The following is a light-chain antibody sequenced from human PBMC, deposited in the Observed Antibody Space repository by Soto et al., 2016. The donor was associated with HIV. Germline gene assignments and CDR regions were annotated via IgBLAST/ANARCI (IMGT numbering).Light chain of an antibody. CDR1: NIGSKS. V-gene: IGLV3-21*03. CDR3: QVWDGDRDHVV. J-gene: IGLJ2*01. Sequence: SYELTQPPSVSVAPGKTARITCGGNNIGSKSVHWYQQKPGQAPVLVVYDDSDRPSGIPERFSGSNSGNTATLTINTVEAGDEADYYCQVWDGDRDHVVFGGGTKLNVL. CDR2: DDS.